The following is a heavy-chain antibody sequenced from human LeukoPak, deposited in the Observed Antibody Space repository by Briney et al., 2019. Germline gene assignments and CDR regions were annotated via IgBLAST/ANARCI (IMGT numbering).Heavy chain of an antibody. V-gene: IGHV3-30*03. CDR1: GFTFSSYA. CDR2: ISYDGSNK. J-gene: IGHJ4*02. CDR3: ARGVPPPDY. Sequence: PGGSLRLSCAASGFTFSSYAMSWVRQAPGKGLEWVAVISYDGSNKYYADSVKGRFTISRDNSKNTLYLQMGSLRAEDMAVYYCARGVPPPDYWGQGTLVTVSS. D-gene: IGHD3-3*01.